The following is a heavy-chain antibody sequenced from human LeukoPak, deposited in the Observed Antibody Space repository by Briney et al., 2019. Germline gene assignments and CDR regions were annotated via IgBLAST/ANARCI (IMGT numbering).Heavy chain of an antibody. V-gene: IGHV4-39*07. Sequence: SETLSLTCTVSGGSISSSSYYWGWIRQPPGKGLEWIGSIYYSGSTYYNPSLKSRVTMSVETSKNQFSLKLSSVTAADTAVYYCARSYGYGTNFDYWGQGTLVTVSS. D-gene: IGHD1-26*01. J-gene: IGHJ4*02. CDR2: IYYSGST. CDR1: GGSISSSSYY. CDR3: ARSYGYGTNFDY.